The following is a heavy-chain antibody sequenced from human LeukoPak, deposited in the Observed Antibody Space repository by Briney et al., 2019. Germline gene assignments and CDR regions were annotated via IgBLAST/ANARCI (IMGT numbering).Heavy chain of an antibody. CDR2: IYYSGST. J-gene: IGHJ6*02. CDR3: ARATYDYVWGSYRRELYYYYYYGMDV. Sequence: SETLSLTCTVSGGSISSYYWSWIQQPPGKGLEWIGYIYYSGSTNYNPSLKSRVTISVDTSKNQFSLKLSSVTAADTAVYYCARATYDYVWGSYRRELYYYYYYGMDVWGQGTTVTVSS. D-gene: IGHD3-16*02. CDR1: GGSISSYY. V-gene: IGHV4-59*01.